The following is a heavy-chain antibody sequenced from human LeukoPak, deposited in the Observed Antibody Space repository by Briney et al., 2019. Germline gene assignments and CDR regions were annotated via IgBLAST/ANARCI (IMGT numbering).Heavy chain of an antibody. D-gene: IGHD3-9*01. CDR3: ARGAYGDI. V-gene: IGHV1-18*01. Sequence: ASVKVSCKAFGYTLTSYGFNWMRQAPGQGLEWMGWISTQSGDTNYAQKVQGRLTLTADRSTNTAYMELRSLRSDDTAAYYCARGAYGDIWGQGTMVTVSS. J-gene: IGHJ4*02. CDR1: GYTLTSYG. CDR2: ISTQSGDT.